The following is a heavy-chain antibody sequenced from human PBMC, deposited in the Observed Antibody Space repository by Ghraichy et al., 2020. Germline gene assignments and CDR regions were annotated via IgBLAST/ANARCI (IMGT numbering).Heavy chain of an antibody. V-gene: IGHV3-21*01. Sequence: GGSLRLSCAASGFTFSSYSMNWVRQAPGKGLEWVSSISSSSSYIYYADSVKGRFTISRDNAKNSLYLQMNSLRAEDTAVYYCARDKHKVRGRWLQSDAFDIWGQGTMVTVSS. D-gene: IGHD5-24*01. CDR2: ISSSSSYI. CDR3: ARDKHKVRGRWLQSDAFDI. CDR1: GFTFSSYS. J-gene: IGHJ3*02.